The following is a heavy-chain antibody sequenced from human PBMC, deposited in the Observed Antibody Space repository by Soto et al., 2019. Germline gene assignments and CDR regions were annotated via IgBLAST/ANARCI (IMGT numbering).Heavy chain of an antibody. Sequence: SVKVSGTASGGTFSSYAVSWVRQAPGQGLEWMGGIIPIFGTANYAQKFQGRVTITADKSTSTAYMELSSLRSEDTAVYYCARGRGSVAGKGPIDYWGQGTLVSVAS. CDR3: ARGRGSVAGKGPIDY. CDR1: GGTFSSYA. CDR2: IIPIFGTA. D-gene: IGHD6-19*01. V-gene: IGHV1-69*06. J-gene: IGHJ4*02.